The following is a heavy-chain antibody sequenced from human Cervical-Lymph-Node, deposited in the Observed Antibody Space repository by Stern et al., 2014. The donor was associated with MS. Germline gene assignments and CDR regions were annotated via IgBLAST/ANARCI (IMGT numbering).Heavy chain of an antibody. J-gene: IGHJ4*02. CDR2: FDPEDGET. V-gene: IGHV1-24*01. CDR3: ATDYNY. D-gene: IGHD3-10*01. CDR1: GSTLTDFF. Sequence: VQLVESGAEVKKPGASVKVSCKVSGSTLTDFFMHWVRQPTGKGLEWMGGFDPEDGETIYAQKFQGRVTMTEDTSTDTAYMELSSLRSDDTAVYYCATDYNYWGQGTLVTVSS.